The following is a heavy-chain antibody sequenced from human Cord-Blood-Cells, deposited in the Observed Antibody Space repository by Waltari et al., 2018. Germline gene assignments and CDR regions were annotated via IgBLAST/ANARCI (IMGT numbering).Heavy chain of an antibody. CDR3: ATGRALGILDPDY. D-gene: IGHD3-9*01. Sequence: QVQLVQSGAEVKKPGASVKVSCKASGYTFTSYAMHWVRQAPGQRLEWMGWIKGGNGNTKYSQKFQGRVTITRDTCAITAYRELSSLRSEDTAVYDCATGRALGILDPDYWGQGTLVTVSS. J-gene: IGHJ4*02. CDR2: IKGGNGNT. CDR1: GYTFTSYA. V-gene: IGHV1-3*01.